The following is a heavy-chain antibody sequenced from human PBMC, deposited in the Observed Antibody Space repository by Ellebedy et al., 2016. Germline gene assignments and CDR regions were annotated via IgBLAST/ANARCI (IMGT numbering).Heavy chain of an antibody. CDR1: GGSISSYY. J-gene: IGHJ4*02. Sequence: SETLSLTCTVSGGSISSYYWSWIRQPPGKGLEWIGYIYYSGSTNYNPSLKSRVTISVDTSKNQFSLKLSSVTAADTAVYYCAREHYGDYPDYWGQGTLVTVSS. CDR3: AREHYGDYPDY. V-gene: IGHV4-59*12. CDR2: IYYSGST. D-gene: IGHD4-17*01.